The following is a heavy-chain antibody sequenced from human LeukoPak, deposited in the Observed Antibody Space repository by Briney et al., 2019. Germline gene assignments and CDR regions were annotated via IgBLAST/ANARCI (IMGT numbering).Heavy chain of an antibody. D-gene: IGHD3-22*01. CDR3: ARGPYDSSGYYYEGY. CDR1: GFTFSSYA. CDR2: ISGIGGST. V-gene: IGHV3-23*01. Sequence: GGSLRLSCAASGFTFSSYAMSWVRQAPGKGLEWVSAISGIGGSTYYADSVKGRFTISRDNSKNTLYLQMNSLRAEDTAVYYCARGPYDSSGYYYEGYWGQGTLVTVSS. J-gene: IGHJ4*02.